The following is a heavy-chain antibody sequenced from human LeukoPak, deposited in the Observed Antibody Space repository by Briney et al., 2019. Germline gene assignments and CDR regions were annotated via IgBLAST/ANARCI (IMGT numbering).Heavy chain of an antibody. Sequence: SVKVSCKASGGTFSSYAISWVRQAPGQGLEWMGGIIPIFGTANYAQKFQGRVTITADKSTSTAYMELSSLRSEDTAVYYCARDLTHRRNYDNSGYQIVPAFWGQGTLVTVSS. CDR3: ARDLTHRRNYDNSGYQIVPAF. J-gene: IGHJ4*02. CDR1: GGTFSSYA. D-gene: IGHD3-22*01. V-gene: IGHV1-69*06. CDR2: IIPIFGTA.